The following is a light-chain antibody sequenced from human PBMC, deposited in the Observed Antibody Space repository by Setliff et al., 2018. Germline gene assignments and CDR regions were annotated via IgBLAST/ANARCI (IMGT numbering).Light chain of an antibody. J-gene: IGLJ1*01. CDR2: DVS. CDR3: SSYTSSSTQV. V-gene: IGLV2-14*03. CDR1: SSDVGGYNY. Sequence: QSVLTQPASVSGSPGQSITISCIGTSSDVGGYNYVSWYQQHPDKAPKLMIFDVSNRPSGVSNRFSGSKSGNTASLTISGLQAEDEADYYCSSYTSSSTQVFGTGTKVTVL.